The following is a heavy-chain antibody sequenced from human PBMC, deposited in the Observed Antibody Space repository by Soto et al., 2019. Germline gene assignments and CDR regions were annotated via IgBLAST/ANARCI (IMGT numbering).Heavy chain of an antibody. D-gene: IGHD6-13*01. J-gene: IGHJ5*02. Sequence: SETLSLTCAVSGGSISSGGYSWSWIRQPPGKGLEWIGYIYHSGSTYYNPSLKSRVTISVDRSKNQFSLKLSSVTAADTAVYYCARAGGIAAAGTTVEWFDPWGQGTLVTVSS. V-gene: IGHV4-30-2*01. CDR3: ARAGGIAAAGTTVEWFDP. CDR2: IYHSGST. CDR1: GGSISSGGYS.